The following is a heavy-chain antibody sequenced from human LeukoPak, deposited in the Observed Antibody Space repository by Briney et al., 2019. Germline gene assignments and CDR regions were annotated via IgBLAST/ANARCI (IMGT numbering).Heavy chain of an antibody. CDR2: IYYSGST. CDR3: ARGGYYGSGNDFRFDP. Sequence: SETLSLTCTVSGGSISSSSYHWGWIRQPPGKGLEWIGYIYYSGSTNYKPSLKSRVTISVDTSKNQFSLKLSSVTAADTAVYYCARGGYYGSGNDFRFDPWGQGTLVTVSS. D-gene: IGHD3-10*01. J-gene: IGHJ5*02. V-gene: IGHV4-61*05. CDR1: GGSISSSSYH.